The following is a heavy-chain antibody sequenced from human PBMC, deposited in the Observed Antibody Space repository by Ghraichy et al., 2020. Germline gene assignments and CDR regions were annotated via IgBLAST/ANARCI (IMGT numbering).Heavy chain of an antibody. D-gene: IGHD3-16*01. CDR1: GFTFDDYT. Sequence: GGSLRLSCAASGFTFDDYTMHWVRQALGKGLEWVSLISWDGGSTYYADSVKGRFTISRDNSKNSLYLQMNSLRTEDTALYYCAKDLGGYFDYWGQGTLVTVSS. J-gene: IGHJ4*02. CDR3: AKDLGGYFDY. CDR2: ISWDGGST. V-gene: IGHV3-43*01.